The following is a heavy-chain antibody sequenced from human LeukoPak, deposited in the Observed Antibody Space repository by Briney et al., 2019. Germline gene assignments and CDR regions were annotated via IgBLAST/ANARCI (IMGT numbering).Heavy chain of an antibody. J-gene: IGHJ6*03. Sequence: ASVKVSCKASGYTFTGYYMHWVRQAPGQGLEWMGWINPNSGGTNYAQKFQGRVTMTRDTSISTAYMELSRLRSDDTAVYNCARAYYDILTGYHPDLYYYYYYMDVWGKGTTVTVSS. CDR2: INPNSGGT. CDR3: ARAYYDILTGYHPDLYYYYYYMDV. D-gene: IGHD3-9*01. V-gene: IGHV1-2*02. CDR1: GYTFTGYY.